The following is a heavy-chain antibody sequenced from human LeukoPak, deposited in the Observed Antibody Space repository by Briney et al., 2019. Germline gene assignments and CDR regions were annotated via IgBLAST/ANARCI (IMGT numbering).Heavy chain of an antibody. CDR2: ISGNSDYI. CDR3: AREPLRGGWFDP. Sequence: GGSLRLPCAASGFIFNTYSMNWVRQAPGKGLEWVSSISGNSDYIFYADSVKGRFTISRDNDKNLVSLQMNSLRADDTAVYYCAREPLRGGWFDPWGQGAQVTVSS. V-gene: IGHV3-21*06. D-gene: IGHD1-14*01. J-gene: IGHJ5*02. CDR1: GFIFNTYS.